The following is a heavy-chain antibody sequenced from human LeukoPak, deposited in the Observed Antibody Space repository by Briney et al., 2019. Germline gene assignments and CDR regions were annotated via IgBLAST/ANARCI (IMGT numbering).Heavy chain of an antibody. J-gene: IGHJ4*02. Sequence: QPGGSLRLSCAASGFTFSNYGMHWVRQAPGKGLEWVAVIWYDGSNEYYTDSVKGRFTISRDNSKNTLSLQMNSLRAEDTAVYYCARYYGSGSVGGFDYWGQGTLVTVSS. CDR2: IWYDGSNE. CDR3: ARYYGSGSVGGFDY. CDR1: GFTFSNYG. D-gene: IGHD3-10*01. V-gene: IGHV3-33*01.